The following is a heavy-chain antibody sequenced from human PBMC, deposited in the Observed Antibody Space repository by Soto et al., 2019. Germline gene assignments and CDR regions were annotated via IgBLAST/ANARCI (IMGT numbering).Heavy chain of an antibody. CDR1: GGSISSYY. J-gene: IGHJ5*02. CDR2: IYYSGST. D-gene: IGHD3-3*01. CDR3: ARAAEWLYNWFDP. V-gene: IGHV4-59*01. Sequence: SETLSLTCTVSGGSISSYYWSWIRQPPGKGLEWIGYIYYSGSTNYNPSLKSRVTISVDTSKNQFSLKLSSVTAADTAVYYCARAAEWLYNWFDPWGQGTLVTVS.